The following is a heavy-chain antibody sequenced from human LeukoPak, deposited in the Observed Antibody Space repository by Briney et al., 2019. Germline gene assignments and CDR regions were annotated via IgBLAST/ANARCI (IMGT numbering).Heavy chain of an antibody. J-gene: IGHJ4*02. CDR3: ARQSSWSLFDY. V-gene: IGHV3-20*04. CDR2: INWNGDRT. CDR1: GFDFDDYG. Sequence: PGGSLRLSCAASGFDFDDYGMSWVRQAPGKGLQWVSNINWNGDRTAYGDSVKGRFTISRDNDKKFLYLQMNSLRAEDTAVYYCARQSSWSLFDYWGQGTLVTVSS. D-gene: IGHD6-13*01.